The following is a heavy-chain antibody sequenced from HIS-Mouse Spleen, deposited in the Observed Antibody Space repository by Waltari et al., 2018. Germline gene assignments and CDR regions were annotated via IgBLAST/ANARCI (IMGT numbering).Heavy chain of an antibody. CDR3: ARDGYDFWSPMAFDI. V-gene: IGHV3-7*01. Sequence: SGGGLVQPGGSLRLSCAASGFTFSSYWMSWVRQAPGKGLEWVANIKQDGSEKYYVDSVKGRFTISRDNAKNSLYLQMNSLRAEDTAVYYCARDGYDFWSPMAFDIWGQGTMVTVSS. CDR1: GFTFSSYW. J-gene: IGHJ3*02. CDR2: IKQDGSEK. D-gene: IGHD3-3*01.